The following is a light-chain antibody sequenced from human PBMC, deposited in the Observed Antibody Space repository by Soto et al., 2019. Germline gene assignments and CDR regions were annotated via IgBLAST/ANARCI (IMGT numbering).Light chain of an antibody. V-gene: IGKV1-5*01. Sequence: DIQMTPSPSTLSASVGDRVTITCRARQSISSWLAWYQQKPGKAPKLLIYDASNLESGVPSRFSGSGSGTEFTLTISSLQPDDFATYYCQQYNSYPITFGQGTRLEIK. J-gene: IGKJ5*01. CDR1: QSISSW. CDR2: DAS. CDR3: QQYNSYPIT.